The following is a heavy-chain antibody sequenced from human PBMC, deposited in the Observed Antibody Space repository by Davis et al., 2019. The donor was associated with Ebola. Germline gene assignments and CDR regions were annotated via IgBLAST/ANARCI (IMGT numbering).Heavy chain of an antibody. CDR3: AKRRHDYGDYPDY. CDR2: ISYDGSNK. CDR1: GFTFSSYA. Sequence: GESLKISCAASGFTFSSYAMHWVRQAPGKGLEWVAVISYDGSNKYYADSVKGRFTISRDNSKNTLYLQMNSLRAEDTAVYYCAKRRHDYGDYPDYWGQGTLVTVSS. J-gene: IGHJ4*02. V-gene: IGHV3-30-3*01. D-gene: IGHD4-17*01.